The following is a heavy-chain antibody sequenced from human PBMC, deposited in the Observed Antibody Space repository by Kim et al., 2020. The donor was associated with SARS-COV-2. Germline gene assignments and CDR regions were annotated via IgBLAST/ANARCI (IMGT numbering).Heavy chain of an antibody. CDR2: ISGSGVST. V-gene: IGHV3-23*01. CDR1: GFTFSNYA. Sequence: GGSLRLSCAASGFTFSNYAMSWVRQAPGKGLEWVSGISGSGVSTYYADSVKGRFTISRDNSKNTLYLQMSSLRAEDTAVYYCAKRLSSGSNFAAFDIWGQGTMVTVSS. D-gene: IGHD1-26*01. CDR3: AKRLSSGSNFAAFDI. J-gene: IGHJ3*02.